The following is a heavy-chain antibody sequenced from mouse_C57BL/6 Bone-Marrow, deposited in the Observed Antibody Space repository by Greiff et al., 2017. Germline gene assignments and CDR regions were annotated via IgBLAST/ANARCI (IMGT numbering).Heavy chain of an antibody. J-gene: IGHJ4*01. Sequence: EVKLVESGGGLVQPGGSLKLSCAASGFTFSDYYMYWVRQTPEKRLEWVAYISNGGGSTYYPDTVKGRFTISRDNAKNTLYLQMSRLKSEDTAMYYCARATPYYYAMDYWGQGTSVTVSS. CDR2: ISNGGGST. V-gene: IGHV5-12*01. CDR1: GFTFSDYY. CDR3: ARATPYYYAMDY. D-gene: IGHD1-2*01.